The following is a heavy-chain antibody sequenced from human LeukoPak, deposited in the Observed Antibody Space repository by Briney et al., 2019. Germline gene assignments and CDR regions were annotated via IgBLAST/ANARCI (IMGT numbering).Heavy chain of an antibody. CDR3: ARWALQSAFDI. CDR1: GVSISSNY. Sequence: PSETLSLTCTVSGVSISSNYWSWIRQSPGKGLEWIGYMYHSGRTNYNPSLKSRVTISVDTSTNQFSLKLRSVTVADTAVYYCARWALQSAFDIWGQGTMVTVSS. V-gene: IGHV4-59*01. J-gene: IGHJ3*02. CDR2: MYHSGRT.